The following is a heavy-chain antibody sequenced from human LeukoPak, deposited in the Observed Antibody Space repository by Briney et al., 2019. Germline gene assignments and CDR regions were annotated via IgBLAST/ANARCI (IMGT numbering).Heavy chain of an antibody. D-gene: IGHD3-3*01. CDR2: INPNSGGT. CDR1: GYTFTGYY. CDR3: ARPFWSGTNWFDP. J-gene: IGHJ5*02. Sequence: ASVKVSRKASGYTFTGYYMHWVRQAPGQGLEWMGWINPNSGGTNYAQKFQGRVTMTRDTSISTAYMELSRLRSDDTAVYYCARPFWSGTNWFDPWGQGTLVTVSS. V-gene: IGHV1-2*02.